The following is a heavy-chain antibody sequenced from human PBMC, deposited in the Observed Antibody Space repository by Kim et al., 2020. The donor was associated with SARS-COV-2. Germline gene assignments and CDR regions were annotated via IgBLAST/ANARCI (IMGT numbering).Heavy chain of an antibody. V-gene: IGHV3-15*01. J-gene: IGHJ5*02. Sequence: GGSLRLSCAASGFTISDAWMSWVRQAPGKGLEWVGRIRSTTDGGTTEYAAPVKGRFTISRDDSTNTLFLQMSSLKTEDTALYYCTRWNSGNYYDASWGQGNLVTVSS. CDR1: GFTISDAW. CDR3: TRWNSGNYYDAS. CDR2: IRSTTDGGTT. D-gene: IGHD1-26*01.